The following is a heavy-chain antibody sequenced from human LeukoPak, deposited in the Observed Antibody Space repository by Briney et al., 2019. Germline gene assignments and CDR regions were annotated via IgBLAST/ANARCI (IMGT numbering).Heavy chain of an antibody. D-gene: IGHD3-10*01. V-gene: IGHV4-59*01. CDR2: IYYSGST. J-gene: IGHJ6*03. CDR1: GGSISSYY. CDR3: ARAYYYGNYMDV. Sequence: SETLSLTCTVSGGSISSYYWSWIRQPPGKGLEWIGYIYYSGSTNYNPSLKSRVTIPVDTSKNQFSLKLSSVTAADTAVYYCARAYYYGNYMDVWGKGTTVTVSS.